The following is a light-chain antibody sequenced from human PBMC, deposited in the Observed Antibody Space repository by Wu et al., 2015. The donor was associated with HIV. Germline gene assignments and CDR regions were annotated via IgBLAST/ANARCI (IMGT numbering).Light chain of an antibody. CDR3: QQFNSYPIT. CDR1: QGMTNA. J-gene: IGKJ5*01. CDR2: SAS. Sequence: GDRVTITCRASQGMTNALAWYQVKPGKAPKLLIYSASSLQSGVPSRFSGSGSGTDFTLTISRVQPEDLATYYCQQFNSYPITFGQGTRLEIK. V-gene: IGKV1-13*02.